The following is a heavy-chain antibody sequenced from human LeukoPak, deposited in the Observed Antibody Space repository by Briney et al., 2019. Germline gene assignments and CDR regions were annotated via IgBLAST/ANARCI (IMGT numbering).Heavy chain of an antibody. D-gene: IGHD3-22*01. CDR2: ISGSGGST. J-gene: IGHJ5*02. V-gene: IGHV3-23*01. Sequence: GGSLRLSCAASGFTFSSYAMSWVRQAPGKGLEWVSAISGSGGSTYYADSVKGRFTISRDNSKNTLYLQMNSLRAEDTAVYYCAKAPLLVVVVKTVWFDPWGQGTLVTVSS. CDR1: GFTFSSYA. CDR3: AKAPLLVVVVKTVWFDP.